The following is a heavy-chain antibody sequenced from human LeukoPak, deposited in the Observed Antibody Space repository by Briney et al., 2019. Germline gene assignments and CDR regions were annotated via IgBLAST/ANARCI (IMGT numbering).Heavy chain of an antibody. Sequence: GGSLRLSCAASGFTFDDYAMHWVRQAPGKGLEWVAVTSYDEGHKYYADSVKGRFTISRDTANNTLYLQMNSLRAEDTAVYYCAKYLWFGELFDPTFDYWSQGTLVTVSS. D-gene: IGHD3-10*01. V-gene: IGHV3-30-3*02. CDR2: TSYDEGHK. CDR1: GFTFDDYA. CDR3: AKYLWFGELFDPTFDY. J-gene: IGHJ4*02.